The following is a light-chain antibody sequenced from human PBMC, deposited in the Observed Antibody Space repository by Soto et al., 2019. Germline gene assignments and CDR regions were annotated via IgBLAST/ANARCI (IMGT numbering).Light chain of an antibody. CDR3: SSYAGSNKLL. V-gene: IGLV2-8*01. J-gene: IGLJ2*01. CDR1: SSDVGGYNY. Sequence: QSALTQPPSASGSPGQSVTISCTGTSSDVGGYNYVSWYQQHPGKAPKRMIYEVSKRPSGVPDRFSGSKSGNTASLTVSGLKAEDEADYYFSSYAGSNKLLFGGGTKLTVL. CDR2: EVS.